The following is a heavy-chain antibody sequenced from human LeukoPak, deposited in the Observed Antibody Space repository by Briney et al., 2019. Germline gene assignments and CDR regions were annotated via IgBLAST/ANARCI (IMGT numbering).Heavy chain of an antibody. Sequence: PGRSLRLSCAASGFTFSSYAMHWVRQAPGKGLEWVAVISYDGSNKYYADSVKGRFTISRDNSKNTLYLQMNSLRAEDTAVYYCARDLGVDSKEEMDSRLVDYWGQGTLVTVSS. CDR1: GFTFSSYA. J-gene: IGHJ4*02. CDR2: ISYDGSNK. D-gene: IGHD3-16*01. CDR3: ARDLGVDSKEEMDSRLVDY. V-gene: IGHV3-30-3*01.